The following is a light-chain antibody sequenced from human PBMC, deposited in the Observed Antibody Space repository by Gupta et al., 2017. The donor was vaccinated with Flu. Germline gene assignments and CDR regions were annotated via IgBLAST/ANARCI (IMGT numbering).Light chain of an antibody. CDR1: NIGSKT. CDR2: DNN. V-gene: IGLV3-21*02. J-gene: IGLJ1*01. CDR3: QVWDTDIDHYV. Sequence: SSAVTQPPSVSVAPGQTATITCEGDNIGSKTAHWYQQKPGQAPVVVVFDNNDRPSGIPERFSGSNSGNTATLTISRVAAGEDADYYCQVWDTDIDHYVFGTGTKFTVL.